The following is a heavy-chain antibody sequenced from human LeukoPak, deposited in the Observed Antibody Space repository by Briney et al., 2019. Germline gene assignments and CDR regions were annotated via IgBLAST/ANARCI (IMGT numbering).Heavy chain of an antibody. Sequence: GGSRRLSCSTSGFTFGDYAMSWVRQAPGKGLEWVGFIQAKAYGGATKYAASVNGRFSIPRDDSQSIANLQMNDLKTEDTAVYYCTRAPHPRCSSSGCYLDYWGQGTLVTVSS. CDR1: GFTFGDYA. V-gene: IGHV3-49*04. CDR3: TRAPHPRCSSSGCYLDY. J-gene: IGHJ4*02. D-gene: IGHD2-2*01. CDR2: IQAKAYGGAT.